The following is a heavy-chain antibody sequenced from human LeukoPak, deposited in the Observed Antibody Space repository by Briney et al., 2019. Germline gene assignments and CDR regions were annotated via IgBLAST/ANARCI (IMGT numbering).Heavy chain of an antibody. Sequence: GGSLRLSCAASEFTFSDYLMSWVRQAPGKGLEWVANIKQDGSEKYYVDSVKGRFTISRDNAKNSLYLQMNSLRVEDTAVYYCARSFGNYYYGIDVWGQGTTVTVSS. D-gene: IGHD3-10*01. J-gene: IGHJ6*02. CDR1: EFTFSDYL. CDR2: IKQDGSEK. CDR3: ARSFGNYYYGIDV. V-gene: IGHV3-7*01.